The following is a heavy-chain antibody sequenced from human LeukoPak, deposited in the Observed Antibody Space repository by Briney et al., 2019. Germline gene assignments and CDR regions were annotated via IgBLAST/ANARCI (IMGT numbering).Heavy chain of an antibody. V-gene: IGHV3-7*05. D-gene: IGHD5-24*01. CDR3: ARASDPWLQLT. CDR1: GFTFSNYC. J-gene: IGHJ5*02. CDR2: INQDGSEE. Sequence: GASVRLSCAASGFTFSNYCMIWVRQAPGKGLEWVGNINQDGSEEHYAHSVRGRVTIARDKAQSSAYLKLNSLRAEDTAVYYCARASDPWLQLTWGQGTLVTVCS.